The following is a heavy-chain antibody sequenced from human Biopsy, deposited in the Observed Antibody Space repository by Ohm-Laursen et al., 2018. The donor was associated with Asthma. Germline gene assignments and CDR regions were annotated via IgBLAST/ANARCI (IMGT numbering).Heavy chain of an antibody. CDR3: ARIPRRSGSYVVDY. V-gene: IGHV4-31*03. J-gene: IGHJ4*02. Sequence: SHTLSLTCTVSGDSITSGGCCWNWIRQHPGKGLEWIGYIHHSGTSYFNPSLKSRVSFSRDTSKNQFSLRLSSVTAADTAMYYCARIPRRSGSYVVDYWGQGTLVTVSS. D-gene: IGHD6-19*01. CDR1: GDSITSGGCC. CDR2: IHHSGTS.